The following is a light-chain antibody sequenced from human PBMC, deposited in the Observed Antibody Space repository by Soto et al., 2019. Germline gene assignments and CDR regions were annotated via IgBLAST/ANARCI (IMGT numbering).Light chain of an antibody. J-gene: IGKJ4*01. CDR3: QQYYSTPLT. CDR2: WAS. V-gene: IGKV4-1*01. CDR1: QSVLYSSNNKNY. Sequence: DIVMTQSPDSLAVSLGERATINCKSSQSVLYSSNNKNYLAWYQQKPGQPPKLLIYWASNRESGVPDRFSGSGSGTDFTHSISSLQAEDVAVYYCQQYYSTPLTFGGGTKVEIK.